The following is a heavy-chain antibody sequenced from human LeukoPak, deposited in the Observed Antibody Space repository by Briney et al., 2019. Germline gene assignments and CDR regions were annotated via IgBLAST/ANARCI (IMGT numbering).Heavy chain of an antibody. CDR3: ARDHDYGDYVRAFDI. J-gene: IGHJ3*02. CDR2: IYYSGST. V-gene: IGHV4-59*12. CDR1: GGSISSFY. D-gene: IGHD4-17*01. Sequence: SETLSLTCSVSGGSISSFYWNWIRQPPGKGLEWIGYIYYSGSTYYNPSLKSRVTISVDTSKNQFSLKLSSVTAADTAVYYCARDHDYGDYVRAFDIWGQGTMVTVSS.